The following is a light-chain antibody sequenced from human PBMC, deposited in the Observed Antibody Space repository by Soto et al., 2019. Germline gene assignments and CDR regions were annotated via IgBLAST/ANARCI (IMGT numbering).Light chain of an antibody. J-gene: IGKJ1*01. CDR2: GAS. V-gene: IGKV3-20*01. CDR3: QQYDTSPRT. CDR1: QSVSSNY. Sequence: EVMLTQSPGTLSLSPGERATLSCRASQSVSSNYLAWYQQKSGQAPRLLIYGASNRATGIPDRFSGSGSGPDFTLTIRRLEPEDFAVYYRQQYDTSPRTFGQGTKVEFK.